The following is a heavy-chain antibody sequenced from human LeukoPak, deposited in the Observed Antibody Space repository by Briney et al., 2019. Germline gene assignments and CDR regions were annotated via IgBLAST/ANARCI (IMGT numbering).Heavy chain of an antibody. CDR3: ARGPYYYDSSGSYYAEYFQH. J-gene: IGHJ1*01. Sequence: ASVKVSCKASGYTFTSYDINWVRQATGQGLEWMGWMNPNSGNTGYAQKFQGRVTMTRNTSIRTAYMELSSLRSETTAVYYCARGPYYYDSSGSYYAEYFQHWGQGTLVTVSS. CDR1: GYTFTSYD. V-gene: IGHV1-8*01. D-gene: IGHD3-22*01. CDR2: MNPNSGNT.